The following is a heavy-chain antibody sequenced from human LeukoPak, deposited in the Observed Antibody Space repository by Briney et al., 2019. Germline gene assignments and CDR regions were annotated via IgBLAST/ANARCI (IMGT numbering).Heavy chain of an antibody. V-gene: IGHV3-64*02. Sequence: PGGSLRLACAAFGFSFRSYAMHWVRQAPGKGLEFVSAISSDGSTPYYADPVKGRFTISRDSSKNTLYLQMGSLRAEDMAVYYCARVFGGHTNGLDYWGQGTLVTVSS. D-gene: IGHD2-8*01. CDR2: ISSDGSTP. CDR3: ARVFGGHTNGLDY. J-gene: IGHJ4*02. CDR1: GFSFRSYA.